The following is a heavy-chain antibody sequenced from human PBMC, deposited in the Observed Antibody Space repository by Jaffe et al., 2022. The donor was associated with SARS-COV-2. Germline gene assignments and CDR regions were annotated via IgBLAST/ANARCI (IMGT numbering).Heavy chain of an antibody. J-gene: IGHJ6*04. D-gene: IGHD3-10*01. Sequence: EVQVVESGGGLVQPGGSLRLSCAASGFTFSSYDMHWVRQATGKGLEWVSAIGTAGETYYPGSVKGRFTISRENAKNSLFLHMNSLRAGDTAVYYCARGGEAGSGSLDMDVWGKGTTVTVSS. CDR1: GFTFSSYD. V-gene: IGHV3-13*01. CDR3: ARGGEAGSGSLDMDV. CDR2: IGTAGET.